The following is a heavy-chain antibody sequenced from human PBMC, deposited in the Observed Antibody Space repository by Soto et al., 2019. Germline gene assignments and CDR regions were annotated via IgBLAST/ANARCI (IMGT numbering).Heavy chain of an antibody. V-gene: IGHV4-39*01. CDR3: ARLTLDGTRYFDY. CDR2: IYYHGDT. Sequence: QLQLLESGPGLVKSSETLSLTCTVSGGSISSALYYWGWIRQPPGQGLEWIGNIYYHGDTYYNPFIQSRVSISVDTSRNQISLRLSYVTAGDTAVYYCARLTLDGTRYFDYWGQGAVVTVSS. CDR1: GGSISSALYY. J-gene: IGHJ4*02. D-gene: IGHD1-1*01.